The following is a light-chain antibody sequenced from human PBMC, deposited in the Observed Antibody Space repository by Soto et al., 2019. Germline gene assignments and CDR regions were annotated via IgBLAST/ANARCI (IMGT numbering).Light chain of an antibody. Sequence: DIVLTQSPVTLSLSPGQRATLSCRASQSVSSSYLAWYQQKPGQAPRLLIYGASSRATGIPDRFSGSGSGTDFTLTISSLQPEDFATYYCQQSYRTPRTFGQGTKVDIK. CDR2: GAS. J-gene: IGKJ1*01. CDR1: QSVSSSY. V-gene: IGKV3-20*01. CDR3: QQSYRTPRT.